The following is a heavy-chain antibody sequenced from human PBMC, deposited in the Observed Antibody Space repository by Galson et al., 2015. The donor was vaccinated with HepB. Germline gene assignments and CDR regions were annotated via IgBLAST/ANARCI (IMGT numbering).Heavy chain of an antibody. Sequence: SVKVSCKASGGTFSSYAISWVRQAPGQGLEWMGGIIPIFGTANYAQKFQGRVTITADESTSTAYMELSSLRSEDTAVYYCARDQPSDYDFWSGQGANAFDIWGQGTMVTVSS. V-gene: IGHV1-69*13. D-gene: IGHD3-3*01. CDR1: GGTFSSYA. CDR3: ARDQPSDYDFWSGQGANAFDI. CDR2: IIPIFGTA. J-gene: IGHJ3*02.